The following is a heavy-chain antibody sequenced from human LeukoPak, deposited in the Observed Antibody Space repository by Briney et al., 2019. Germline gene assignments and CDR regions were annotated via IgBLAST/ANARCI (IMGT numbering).Heavy chain of an antibody. CDR2: IYYSGST. V-gene: IGHV4-59*01. CDR1: GGSISSYY. Sequence: PSETLSLTCTVSGGSISSYYWSWIRQPPGKGLEWIGYIYYSGSTKYNPSLKSRVTISVDTSKNQFSLKLSSVTAADTAVYYCARQLAYCGGDCYYDYWGQGTLVTVSS. D-gene: IGHD2-21*02. CDR3: ARQLAYCGGDCYYDY. J-gene: IGHJ4*02.